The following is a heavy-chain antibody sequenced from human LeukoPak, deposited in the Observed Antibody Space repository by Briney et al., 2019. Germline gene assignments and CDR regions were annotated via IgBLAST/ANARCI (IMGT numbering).Heavy chain of an antibody. J-gene: IGHJ4*02. V-gene: IGHV4-38-2*02. Sequence: SETLSLTCTVSGYSISSGYYWGWLRQPPGKGLEWTGSIYHSGSTYYNPSLKSRVTISVDTSKNQFSLKLSSVTAADTAVYYCARRRGGITMVRGVTNFDYWGQGTLVTVSS. CDR1: GYSISSGYY. D-gene: IGHD3-10*01. CDR2: IYHSGST. CDR3: ARRRGGITMVRGVTNFDY.